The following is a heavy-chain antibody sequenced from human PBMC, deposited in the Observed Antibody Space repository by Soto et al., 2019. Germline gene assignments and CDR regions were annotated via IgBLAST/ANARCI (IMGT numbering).Heavy chain of an antibody. CDR2: IIPTFDTP. D-gene: IGHD3-10*01. CDR1: GGSFNIYA. Sequence: QVHLVQSGAEVKKPGSSVKVSCKTSGGSFNIYAVSGVRQAPGQGLEGMGGIIPTFDTPNYAQKFQDRVTIIADESTSTVYMELRSLRSNDTAVYYCAVAMVREILIFESSGMHVWGQGTTVIVSS. J-gene: IGHJ6*02. CDR3: AVAMVREILIFESSGMHV. V-gene: IGHV1-69*01.